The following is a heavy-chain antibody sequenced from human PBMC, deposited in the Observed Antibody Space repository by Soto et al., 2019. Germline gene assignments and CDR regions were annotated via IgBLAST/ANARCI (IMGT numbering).Heavy chain of an antibody. CDR3: ARDYSSGWYDAFDI. J-gene: IGHJ3*02. D-gene: IGHD6-19*01. V-gene: IGHV1-18*01. CDR2: ISAYNGNT. Sequence: AASVKVSCKASGYTFTSYGISWVRQAPGQGLEWMGWISAYNGNTNYAQKLQGRVTMTRNTSISTAYMELSSLRSEDTAVYYCARDYSSGWYDAFDIWGQGTMVTVSS. CDR1: GYTFTSYG.